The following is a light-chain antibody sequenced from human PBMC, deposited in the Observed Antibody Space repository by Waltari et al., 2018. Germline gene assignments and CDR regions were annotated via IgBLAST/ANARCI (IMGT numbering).Light chain of an antibody. CDR2: EGS. J-gene: IGLJ2*01. Sequence: QSALTQPPSASGSPGQSVTISCTGTSSDVGAYKYVSWYQQHPGKAPKLLIYEGSKRASGVPGRFSGSKSGNTASLTVSGLQAEDEADYYCASRGASKVFGGGTKLTVL. V-gene: IGLV2-8*01. CDR1: SSDVGAYKY. CDR3: ASRGASKV.